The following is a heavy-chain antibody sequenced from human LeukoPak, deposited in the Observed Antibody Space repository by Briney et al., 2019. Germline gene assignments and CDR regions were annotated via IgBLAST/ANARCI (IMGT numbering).Heavy chain of an antibody. CDR2: IDPSDSYT. Sequence: GESLKISCKGSGYSFTSYWISWVRQMPGKGLEWMGRIDPSDSYTNYSPSFQGHVTISADKSISTAYLQWSSLKASDTAMYYCARWNYNGSGSYSFNYYYYYGMDVWGQGTTVTVS. CDR1: GYSFTSYW. D-gene: IGHD3-10*01. V-gene: IGHV5-10-1*01. CDR3: ARWNYNGSGSYSFNYYYYYGMDV. J-gene: IGHJ6*02.